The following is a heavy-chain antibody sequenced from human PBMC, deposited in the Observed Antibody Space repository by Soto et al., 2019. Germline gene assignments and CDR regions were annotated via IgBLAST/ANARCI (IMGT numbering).Heavy chain of an antibody. Sequence: QVQLVQSGAEVRKPGSSVRVSCKASGGTFNSYDFSWMRQAHRQGLEWMGGIIRVFSATHYAQSFEDRDTVSANESTETNYYCCSSLNDDDTEVYFCARSAVFGAIALTSKTYFDPWGQESLVIVSS. D-gene: IGHD3-3*01. J-gene: IGHJ5*02. CDR1: GGTFNSYD. V-gene: IGHV1-69*01. CDR3: ARSAVFGAIALTSKTYFDP. CDR2: IIRVFSAT.